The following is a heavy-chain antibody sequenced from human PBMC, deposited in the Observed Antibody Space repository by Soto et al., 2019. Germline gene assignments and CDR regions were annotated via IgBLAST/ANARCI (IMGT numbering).Heavy chain of an antibody. CDR1: GGSISSSNW. D-gene: IGHD1-26*01. V-gene: IGHV4-4*02. J-gene: IGHJ5*02. CDR2: IYHSGST. Sequence: QVQLQESGPGLVKPSGTLSLTCAVSGGSISSSNWWSWVRQPPGKGLEWIGEIYHSGSTNYNPSPKSXFXRSVDEAKSPSSLKLSSGTAADTAVYYCARRLGASTWGQGTLVTVSS. CDR3: ARRLGAST.